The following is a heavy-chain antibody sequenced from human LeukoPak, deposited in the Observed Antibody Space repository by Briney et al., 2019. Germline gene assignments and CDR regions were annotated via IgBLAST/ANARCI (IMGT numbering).Heavy chain of an antibody. CDR1: GFTFSSYE. D-gene: IGHD7-27*01. CDR2: ISSSGSTI. J-gene: IGHJ5*02. CDR3: ARDLTGDPRESWFDP. Sequence: GGSLRLPCAASGFTFSSYEMNWVRQAPGKGLEWVSYISSSGSTIYYADSVKGRFTISRDNAKNSLYLQMNSLRAEDTAVYYCARDLTGDPRESWFDPWGQGTLVTVSS. V-gene: IGHV3-48*03.